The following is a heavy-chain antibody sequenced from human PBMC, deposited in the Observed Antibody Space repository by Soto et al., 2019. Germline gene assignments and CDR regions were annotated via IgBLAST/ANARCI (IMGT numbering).Heavy chain of an antibody. CDR3: ARDDRGYYGSGSYFPYYYGMDV. V-gene: IGHV4-59*01. CDR1: GGSISSYY. D-gene: IGHD3-10*01. CDR2: IYYSGST. Sequence: SETLSLTCTVSGGSISSYYWSWIRQPPGKGLEWIGYIYYSGSTNYNPSLKSRVTISVDTSKNQFSLKLSSVTAADTAVYYCARDDRGYYGSGSYFPYYYGMDVWGQGTTVTVSS. J-gene: IGHJ6*02.